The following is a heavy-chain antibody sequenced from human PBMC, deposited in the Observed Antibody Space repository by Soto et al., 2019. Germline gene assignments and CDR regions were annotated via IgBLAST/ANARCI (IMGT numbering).Heavy chain of an antibody. CDR2: MNPNSGDT. CDR3: AREVYLTSSSPPNYYYAMDV. CDR1: GYKFTSYD. V-gene: IGHV1-8*01. D-gene: IGHD6-6*01. Sequence: QVQLVQSGAEVKKPGASVKVSCRASGYKFTSYDINWVRQATGQGLEWMGWMNPNSGDTGYAQKFQGRVTMTRNTSISTAYMEFRSLRSEDTAVYYCAREVYLTSSSPPNYYYAMDVWGQGTTVTVSS. J-gene: IGHJ6*02.